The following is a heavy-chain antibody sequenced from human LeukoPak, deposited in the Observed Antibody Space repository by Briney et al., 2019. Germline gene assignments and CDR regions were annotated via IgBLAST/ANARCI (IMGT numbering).Heavy chain of an antibody. CDR2: IYPGDSDT. CDR1: GYSFSSYW. D-gene: IGHD2-2*01. Sequence: GESLKISCKGSGYSFSSYWIGWVRQMPGKGLEWMGIIYPGDSDTRYSPSLQGQVSFSVDKSINTAYLQWSTLEASDTAVYYCARQDCYSANCYLEYWGQGTLVTVSS. CDR3: ARQDCYSANCYLEY. V-gene: IGHV5-51*01. J-gene: IGHJ4*02.